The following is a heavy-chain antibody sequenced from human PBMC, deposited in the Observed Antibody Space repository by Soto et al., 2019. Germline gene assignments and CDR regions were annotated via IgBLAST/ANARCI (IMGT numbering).Heavy chain of an antibody. CDR2: AYLTGNM. V-gene: IGHV4-39*01. J-gene: IGHJ4*02. D-gene: IGHD3-10*01. Sequence: QLQMQESRPGLVRPSETLSLTCSVSGGSMSGSSYYWAWIRQSPGKGLEWIGSAYLTGNMYYNPSLASRVTISVDRSKRQFSLKVHSVTASDAAVYYCARGGKRVSMIRGFDFWGQGSLVTVSS. CDR1: GGSMSGSSYY. CDR3: ARGGKRVSMIRGFDF.